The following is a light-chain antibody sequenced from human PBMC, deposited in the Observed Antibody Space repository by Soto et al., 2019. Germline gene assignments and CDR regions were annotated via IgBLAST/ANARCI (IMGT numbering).Light chain of an antibody. Sequence: EIVLTQSPGSLSLSPGEGATLFCRPSQDLLSAYLSWYQQKPGQAPRLLIYGASTRAAGIPDRFSGRGSGGEFSLTISRVEPEDFGVYYCHQYGSSPPYAFGQGTKLEIK. V-gene: IGKV3-20*01. CDR1: QDLLSAY. CDR2: GAS. J-gene: IGKJ2*01. CDR3: HQYGSSPPYA.